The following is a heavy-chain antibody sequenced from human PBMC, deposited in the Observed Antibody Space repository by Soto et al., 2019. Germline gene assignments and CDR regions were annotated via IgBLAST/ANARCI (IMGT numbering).Heavy chain of an antibody. D-gene: IGHD5-18*01. Sequence: PSETLSLTCAVYGGSFSGYYWSWIRQPPGKGLEWIGEIDHSGSTNYNPSLKSRVTISVDTSKNQFSLKLSSVTAADTAVYYCARPVGHSYGYDAFDIWGQGTMVTVSS. CDR1: GGSFSGYY. J-gene: IGHJ3*02. CDR3: ARPVGHSYGYDAFDI. V-gene: IGHV4-34*01. CDR2: IDHSGST.